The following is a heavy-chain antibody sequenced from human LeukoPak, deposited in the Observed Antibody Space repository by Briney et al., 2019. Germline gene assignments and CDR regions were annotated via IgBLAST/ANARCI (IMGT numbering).Heavy chain of an antibody. Sequence: PSETLSLTCTVSGGSISSCYWSWIRQPPGKGLEWIGYIYYSGSTNYNPSLKSRVTISVDTSKNQFSLKLSSVTAADTAVYYCARSPGSYDYGVDFDYWGQGTLVTVSS. CDR2: IYYSGST. CDR3: ARSPGSYDYGVDFDY. V-gene: IGHV4-59*01. D-gene: IGHD4-17*01. J-gene: IGHJ4*02. CDR1: GGSISSCY.